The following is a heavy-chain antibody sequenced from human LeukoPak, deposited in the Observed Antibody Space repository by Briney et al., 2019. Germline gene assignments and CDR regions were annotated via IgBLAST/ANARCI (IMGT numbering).Heavy chain of an antibody. J-gene: IGHJ4*02. CDR2: ISYDGDNK. Sequence: GRSLRLSCPASGFNITNYAMHWVRQAPGKGLEWVAVISYDGDNKYYADSVKGRFTIFRDNSKNTLFLQMHILRTEDTAVYYCARAPRLYCSGGPCYHIDFWGQGALVTVSS. V-gene: IGHV3-30-3*01. CDR3: ARAPRLYCSGGPCYHIDF. D-gene: IGHD2-15*01. CDR1: GFNITNYA.